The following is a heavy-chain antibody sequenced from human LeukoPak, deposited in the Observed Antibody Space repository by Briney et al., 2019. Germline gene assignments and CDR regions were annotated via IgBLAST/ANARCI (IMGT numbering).Heavy chain of an antibody. V-gene: IGHV3-7*01. CDR3: AREEGAHFDY. D-gene: IGHD1-26*01. Sequence: GGSLRLSCAASGFTFSSYSMNWVRQAPGKGLEWVANIKQDGSEKYYVDSVKGRFTISRDNAKNSLYLQMNSLRAEDTAVYYCAREEGAHFDYWGQGTLVTVSS. J-gene: IGHJ4*02. CDR1: GFTFSSYS. CDR2: IKQDGSEK.